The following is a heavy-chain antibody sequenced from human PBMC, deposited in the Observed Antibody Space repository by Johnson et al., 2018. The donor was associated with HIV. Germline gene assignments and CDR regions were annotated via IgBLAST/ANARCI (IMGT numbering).Heavy chain of an antibody. J-gene: IGHJ3*02. CDR2: IWYAGSNI. Sequence: QVQLVESGGGVVQPGRSLRLSCAASGFTFSSYGMHWVRQAPGKGLEWVAVIWYAGSNIYYADSVKGRFTISRDSSKTTLYLQMTSLSAEDTAVYYCAKGFFELDDAFDIWGQGTMVTVSS. D-gene: IGHD3/OR15-3a*01. CDR3: AKGFFELDDAFDI. CDR1: GFTFSSYG. V-gene: IGHV3-33*06.